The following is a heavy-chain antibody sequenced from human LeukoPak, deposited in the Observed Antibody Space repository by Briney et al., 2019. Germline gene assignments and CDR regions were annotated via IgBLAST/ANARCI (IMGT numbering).Heavy chain of an antibody. CDR2: IYSSSST. CDR1: GFTVSTNY. Sequence: GGSLRLSCAASGFTVSTNYMSWVRPAPGKGLEWVSVIYSSSSTYYADSVRGRFAISRDNSKNTVYLQMNSLRVEDTAVYYCASGEWLPRLFEYWGQGALVTVSS. J-gene: IGHJ4*02. V-gene: IGHV3-53*01. CDR3: ASGEWLPRLFEY. D-gene: IGHD3-10*01.